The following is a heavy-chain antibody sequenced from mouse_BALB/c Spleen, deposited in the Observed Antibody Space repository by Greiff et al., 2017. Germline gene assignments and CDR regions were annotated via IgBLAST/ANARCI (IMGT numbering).Heavy chain of an antibody. Sequence: VQLQQSGAELVRPGALVKLSCKASGFTFTDYYMHWVKQRPEQGLEWIGWIDPENGNTIYDPKFQGKASITADTSSNTAYLQLSSLTSEDTAVYYCARIYYYGGRDFDVWGEGTTVTVSA. V-gene: IGHV14-1*02. J-gene: IGHJ1*01. CDR1: GFTFTDYY. D-gene: IGHD1-1*01. CDR2: IDPENGNT. CDR3: ARIYYYGGRDFDV.